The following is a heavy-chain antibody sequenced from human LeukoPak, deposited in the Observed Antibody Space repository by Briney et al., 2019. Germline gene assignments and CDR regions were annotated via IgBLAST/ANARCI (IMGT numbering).Heavy chain of an antibody. Sequence: GGSLRLSCAASGFTFSSYAMHWVRQAPGKGLEWVAVISYDGSNKYYADSVKGRFTISRDNSKNTLYLQMNSLRAEDTAVYYRARDRGYGGQRGFDYWGQGTLVTVSS. CDR1: GFTFSSYA. CDR3: ARDRGYGGQRGFDY. D-gene: IGHD4-23*01. J-gene: IGHJ4*02. V-gene: IGHV3-30*01. CDR2: ISYDGSNK.